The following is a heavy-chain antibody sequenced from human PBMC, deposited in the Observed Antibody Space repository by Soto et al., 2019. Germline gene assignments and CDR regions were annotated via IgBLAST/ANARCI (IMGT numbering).Heavy chain of an antibody. Sequence: GASVKVSCKASGYTFTSYYMHWVRQAPGQGLEWMGIINPSGGSTSYAQKFQGRVTMTRDTSTSTAYMELRSLRSDDTAVYYCARGWLQDWFDPWGQGTLVTVSS. CDR1: GYTFTSYY. D-gene: IGHD5-18*01. J-gene: IGHJ5*02. CDR2: INPSGGST. CDR3: ARGWLQDWFDP. V-gene: IGHV1-46*01.